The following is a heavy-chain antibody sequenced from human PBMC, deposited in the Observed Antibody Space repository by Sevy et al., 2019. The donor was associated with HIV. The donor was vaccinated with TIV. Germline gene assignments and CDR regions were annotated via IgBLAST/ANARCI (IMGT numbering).Heavy chain of an antibody. J-gene: IGHJ4*02. V-gene: IGHV3-23*01. CDR1: GFTFRTYA. D-gene: IGHD3-22*01. Sequence: GVSLRLSCAASGFTFRTYAMTWVRQAPGKGLDWVSAISGSGASTYYADSVKGRFTISRDNSKNTLYLQMNSLRAEDTAVYYCAKEGGGYNYDSSGLLDNWGQGTLVTVSS. CDR2: ISGSGAST. CDR3: AKEGGGYNYDSSGLLDN.